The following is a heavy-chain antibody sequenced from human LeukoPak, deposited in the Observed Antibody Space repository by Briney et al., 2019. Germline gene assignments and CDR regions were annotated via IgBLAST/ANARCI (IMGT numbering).Heavy chain of an antibody. Sequence: NTSETLSLTCTVSGGSISSYYWSWIRQPPGKGLEWIGEINHSGSTNYNPSLKSRVTISVDTSKNQFSLKLSSVTAADTAVYYCAGTVAGTYYFDYWGQGTLVTVSS. CDR3: AGTVAGTYYFDY. D-gene: IGHD6-19*01. J-gene: IGHJ4*02. CDR2: INHSGST. V-gene: IGHV4-34*01. CDR1: GGSISSYY.